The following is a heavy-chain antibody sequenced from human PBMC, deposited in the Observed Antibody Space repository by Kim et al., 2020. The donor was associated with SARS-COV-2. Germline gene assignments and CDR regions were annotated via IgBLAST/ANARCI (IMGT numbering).Heavy chain of an antibody. D-gene: IGHD3-9*01. Sequence: GGSLRLSCTASGFTFSSYSMNWVRQTPGKGLEWISHISASSRVIKYKDSVKGRFTISRDNAQNSLFLQMDSLRAEDTAVYYCVHLWLNGDYDYWGQGTLVTVSS. CDR1: GFTFSSYS. CDR3: VHLWLNGDYDY. V-gene: IGHV3-48*04. CDR2: ISASSRVI. J-gene: IGHJ4*02.